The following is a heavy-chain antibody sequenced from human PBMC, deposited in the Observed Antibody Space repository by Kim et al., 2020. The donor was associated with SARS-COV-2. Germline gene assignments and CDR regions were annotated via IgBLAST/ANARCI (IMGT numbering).Heavy chain of an antibody. CDR1: GYRFKSYG. Sequence: ASVKVSCKASGYRFKSYGLNWVRRAPRQGLEWMGWISPHNGNTDESQKFQDRVTMTADTSTNTAYLELRSLRSDDTAIYYCARVPERLAGNNLYGMDVWGQGTTVTVSS. D-gene: IGHD6-19*01. CDR2: ISPHNGNT. J-gene: IGHJ6*02. V-gene: IGHV1-18*01. CDR3: ARVPERLAGNNLYGMDV.